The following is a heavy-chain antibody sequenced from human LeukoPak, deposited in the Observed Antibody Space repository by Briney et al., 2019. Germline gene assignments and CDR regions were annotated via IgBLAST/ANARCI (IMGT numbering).Heavy chain of an antibody. CDR2: ISMNVQTT. J-gene: IGHJ4*02. V-gene: IGHV3-64*04. D-gene: IGHD1-1*01. CDR3: AREGLERRTNFDY. Sequence: PGGSLRLSCSASGFTFTSHVMHWVRQAPGKGLQYVSGISMNVQTTYYAGSVKGRFTISRDSSKNTVYLQMNSLTAEDTAVYYCAREGLERRTNFDYWDQGTLVSVSS. CDR1: GFTFTSHV.